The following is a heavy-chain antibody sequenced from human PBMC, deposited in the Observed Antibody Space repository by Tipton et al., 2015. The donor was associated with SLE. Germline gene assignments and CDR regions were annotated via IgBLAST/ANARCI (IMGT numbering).Heavy chain of an antibody. CDR3: GRGRYGSSRYFQH. V-gene: IGHV4-61*02. CDR1: GVSLSSGIYY. CDR2: IYPSGSI. J-gene: IGHJ1*01. D-gene: IGHD6-13*01. Sequence: TLSLTCSVSGVSLSSGIYYWSWFRQPAGKGLQWIGRIYPSGSINYNPSPKSRVTISVDTSKNHFSLKLTSVTAADTAVYYCGRGRYGSSRYFQHWGQGTLVTVSS.